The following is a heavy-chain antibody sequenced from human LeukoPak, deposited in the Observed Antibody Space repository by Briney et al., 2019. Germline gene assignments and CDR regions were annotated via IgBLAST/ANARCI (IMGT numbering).Heavy chain of an antibody. Sequence: GRSLRRSCAASGFTFSSYGMHWVRQAPGKGLEWVAVISYDGSNKYYADSVKGRFTISRDNSKNTLYLQMNSLRAEDTAVYYCAKDLRGFWSGPTDDPWGQGTLVTVSS. CDR2: ISYDGSNK. CDR3: AKDLRGFWSGPTDDP. CDR1: GFTFSSYG. D-gene: IGHD3-3*01. J-gene: IGHJ5*02. V-gene: IGHV3-30*18.